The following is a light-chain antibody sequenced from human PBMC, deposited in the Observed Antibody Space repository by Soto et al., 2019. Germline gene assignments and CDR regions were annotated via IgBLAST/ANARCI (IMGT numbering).Light chain of an antibody. CDR2: GAS. V-gene: IGKV3-20*01. CDR3: QQYDSSPLT. Sequence: EIVLTQSPGTLSLSPGERATLSCRASQSVSSGYLAWYQQQPGQAPNLLIYGASSRATGIPDRFGGSGSGTDFTLTISRLEPEDFAVYYCQQYDSSPLTFGQGTKVDIK. J-gene: IGKJ1*01. CDR1: QSVSSGY.